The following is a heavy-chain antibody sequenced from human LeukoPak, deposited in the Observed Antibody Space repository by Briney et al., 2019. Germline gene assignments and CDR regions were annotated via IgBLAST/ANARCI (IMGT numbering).Heavy chain of an antibody. CDR3: AKDSMRAFYDFWSGYFPYDY. Sequence: GGSLRLSCAASGFTSGSYAMSLVRQAPGKGLEWVSAISGSGGSTYYADSVKGRFTISRDNSKNTLYLQMNSLRAEDTAVYYCAKDSMRAFYDFWSGYFPYDYWGQGTLVTVSS. CDR2: ISGSGGST. J-gene: IGHJ4*02. CDR1: GFTSGSYA. D-gene: IGHD3-3*01. V-gene: IGHV3-23*01.